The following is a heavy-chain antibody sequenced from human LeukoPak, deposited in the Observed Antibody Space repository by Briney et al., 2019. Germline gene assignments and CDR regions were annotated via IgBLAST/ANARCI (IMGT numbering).Heavy chain of an antibody. CDR2: INPNSGGT. CDR1: GYTFTGYY. J-gene: IGHJ3*02. V-gene: IGHV1-2*02. Sequence: ASVKVSCKASGYTFTGYYMHWVRQAPGQGLEWMGWINPNSGGTNYAQKFQGRVTMTRDTSISTVYMELSRLRSDDTAVYYCARDKFIAGRQQAFDIWGQGTMVTLSS. CDR3: ARDKFIAGRQQAFDI. D-gene: IGHD6-13*01.